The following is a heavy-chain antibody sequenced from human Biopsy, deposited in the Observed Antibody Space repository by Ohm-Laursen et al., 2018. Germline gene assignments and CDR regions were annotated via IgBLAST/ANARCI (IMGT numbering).Heavy chain of an antibody. CDR1: VFDFSDYS. V-gene: IGHV3-74*01. CDR3: ARDASQGFDS. Sequence: SLRLSCTASVFDFSDYSMSWVRQGPGKGLVRVSRSNTDGSHTNYADSVKGRFTTTTDNAKNTLYLYMSSLTVEDTAVYFCARDASQGFDSWGQGTLVTVSS. CDR2: SNTDGSHT. J-gene: IGHJ5*01.